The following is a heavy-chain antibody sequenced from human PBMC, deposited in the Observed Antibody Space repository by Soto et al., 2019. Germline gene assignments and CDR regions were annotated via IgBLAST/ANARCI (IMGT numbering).Heavy chain of an antibody. Sequence: QVQLVQSGAEVKKPGASVKVSCKTSGYTFTNYGMYWLRQAPGQRVEWMGWINTGNGNTKYSQKFQGRVTITRDTSASIVFMELSSLKSADTAVYYGARDRALRGRSWFDPWGQGTLVTVSS. V-gene: IGHV1-3*04. D-gene: IGHD3-10*01. CDR3: ARDRALRGRSWFDP. J-gene: IGHJ5*02. CDR1: GYTFTNYG. CDR2: INTGNGNT.